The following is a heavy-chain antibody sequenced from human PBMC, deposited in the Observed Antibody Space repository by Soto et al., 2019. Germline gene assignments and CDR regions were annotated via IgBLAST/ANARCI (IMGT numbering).Heavy chain of an antibody. CDR3: SAVATTARFFDV. V-gene: IGHV1-69*01. CDR1: GGTFSTYD. Sequence: QVQLVQSGAEVKKPGSSVNVSCKASGGTFSTYDVSWVRQAPGQGLEWMGGINPIFGTPNYARNFQGRITITADGSTSTDYTGLSSLRSEFTAFYYCSAVATTARFFDVWGRGTLITVSS. J-gene: IGHJ2*01. CDR2: INPIFGTP. D-gene: IGHD1-1*01.